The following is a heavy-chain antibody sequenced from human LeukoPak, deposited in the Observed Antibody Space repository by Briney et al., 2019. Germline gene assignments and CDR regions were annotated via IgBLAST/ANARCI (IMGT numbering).Heavy chain of an antibody. J-gene: IGHJ4*02. D-gene: IGHD5-18*01. CDR1: AFTFSSYA. Sequence: GGSLRLSCAASAFTFSSYAMSWVRQAPGKGLEWVSAISGSGGSTYYADSVKGRFTISRDNSKNTLYLQMNSLRAEDTAVYYCAKDPGGYSYGPQLDYWGQGTLVTVSS. CDR2: ISGSGGST. CDR3: AKDPGGYSYGPQLDY. V-gene: IGHV3-23*01.